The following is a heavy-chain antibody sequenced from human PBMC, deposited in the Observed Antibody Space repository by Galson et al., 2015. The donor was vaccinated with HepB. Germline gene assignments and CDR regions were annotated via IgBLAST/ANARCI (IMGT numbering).Heavy chain of an antibody. J-gene: IGHJ4*02. Sequence: SLRLSCAASGFTFSSYWMSWVRQAPGKGLEWVANINRDGSQKNHVDSVKGRFTISRDNAKNSLYLQMDSLRVEDTAVYWCVRDIPRVGDTFYFDYWGQGTLVTVSS. CDR2: INRDGSQK. V-gene: IGHV3-7*01. CDR3: VRDIPRVGDTFYFDY. CDR1: GFTFSSYW. D-gene: IGHD1-26*01.